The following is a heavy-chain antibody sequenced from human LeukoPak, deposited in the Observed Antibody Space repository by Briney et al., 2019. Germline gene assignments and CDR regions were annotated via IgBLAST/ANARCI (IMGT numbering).Heavy chain of an antibody. CDR1: GGSIGRGGYY. Sequence: PSETLSLTCTVPGGSIGRGGYYWSWIRQHPVRGLEWIGDIYYTGSTYYNPSLRSRITISVGPSNNQFSLRLSSVTAADTAVYYCARLPGTNWMGEYYFDYWGQGTLVTVSS. CDR2: IYYTGST. V-gene: IGHV4-31*03. CDR3: ARLPGTNWMGEYYFDY. D-gene: IGHD3-16*01. J-gene: IGHJ4*02.